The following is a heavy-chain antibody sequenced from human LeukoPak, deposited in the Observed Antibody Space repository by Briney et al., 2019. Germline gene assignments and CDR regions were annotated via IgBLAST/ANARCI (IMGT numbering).Heavy chain of an antibody. J-gene: IGHJ4*02. Sequence: GESLKISCKGSGYSFTSYWIGWVRQMPGKGLEWMGIIYPGDSDTRYSPSFQGQVTISADKSISTAYLQWSSLKASDTAMYYCARQCQVGATRLGPCGDYWGQGTLVTVSS. CDR3: ARQCQVGATRLGPCGDY. CDR1: GYSFTSYW. V-gene: IGHV5-51*01. D-gene: IGHD1-26*01. CDR2: IYPGDSDT.